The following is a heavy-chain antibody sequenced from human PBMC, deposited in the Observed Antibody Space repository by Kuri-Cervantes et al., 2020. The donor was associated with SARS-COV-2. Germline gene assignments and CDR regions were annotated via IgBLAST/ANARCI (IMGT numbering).Heavy chain of an antibody. Sequence: ESLKISCTVSGGSISSYYWSWIRQPPGKGLEWIGYIYYTGSTNYNPSLKSRVTISVDTSKKQFSLKLSSVTAADTAVYYCARAYDSVNWFDPWGQGTLVTVSS. CDR1: GGSISSYY. CDR3: ARAYDSVNWFDP. CDR2: IYYTGST. V-gene: IGHV4-59*08. J-gene: IGHJ5*02. D-gene: IGHD1-1*01.